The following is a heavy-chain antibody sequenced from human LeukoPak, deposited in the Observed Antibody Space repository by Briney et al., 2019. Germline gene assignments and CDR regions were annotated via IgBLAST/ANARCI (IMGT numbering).Heavy chain of an antibody. CDR2: ISWNSGSI. CDR1: GFTFDDYA. V-gene: IGHV3-9*01. Sequence: PGGSLRLSCAASGFTFDDYAMHWVRQAPGKGLEWVSGISWNSGSIGYADSVKGRLTISRDNAKNSLYLQMNSLRAEDTALYYCAKEFGESEAWSQGTLVTVSS. J-gene: IGHJ5*02. CDR3: AKEFGESEA. D-gene: IGHD3-10*01.